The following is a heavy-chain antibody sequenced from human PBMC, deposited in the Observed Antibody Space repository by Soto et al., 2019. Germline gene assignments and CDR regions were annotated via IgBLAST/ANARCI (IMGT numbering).Heavy chain of an antibody. CDR3: VRGIGYIDS. J-gene: IGHJ4*02. V-gene: IGHV1-18*04. CDR1: GYTFTSYY. D-gene: IGHD3-3*01. Sequence: ASVKVSCKASGYTFTSYYMHWVRQAPGQGLEWMGWISAYNGNTNYAQKLQGRVTMTTDTSKNQFSLQLKFVTPEDTAVYYCVRGIGYIDSWGQGTLVTVSS. CDR2: ISAYNGNT.